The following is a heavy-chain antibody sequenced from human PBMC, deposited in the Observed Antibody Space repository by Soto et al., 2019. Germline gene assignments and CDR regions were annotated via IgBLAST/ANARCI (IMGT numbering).Heavy chain of an antibody. CDR1: GFTFSSYW. CDR3: ARDDGEYCSSTSCYDYYGMDV. CDR2: INSDGSST. V-gene: IGHV3-74*01. D-gene: IGHD2-2*01. Sequence: GGSLRLSCAASGFTFSSYWMHWVRQAPGKGLVWVSRINSDGSSTSYADSVKGRFTISRDNAKNTLYLQMNSLRAEDTAVYYCARDDGEYCSSTSCYDYYGMDVWGQGTTVTVSS. J-gene: IGHJ6*02.